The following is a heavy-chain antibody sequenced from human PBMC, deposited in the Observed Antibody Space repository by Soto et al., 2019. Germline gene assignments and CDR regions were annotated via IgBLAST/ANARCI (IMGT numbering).Heavy chain of an antibody. CDR3: ARVYYDFWSGPYGMDV. J-gene: IGHJ6*02. Sequence: QVQLVESGGGVVQPGRSLRLSCAASGFTFSSYAMHWVHQAPGKGLEWVAVISYDGSNKYYADSVKGRFTISRDNSKNTLYLQMNSLRAEDTAVYYCARVYYDFWSGPYGMDVWGQGTTVTVSS. D-gene: IGHD3-3*01. CDR1: GFTFSSYA. V-gene: IGHV3-30-3*01. CDR2: ISYDGSNK.